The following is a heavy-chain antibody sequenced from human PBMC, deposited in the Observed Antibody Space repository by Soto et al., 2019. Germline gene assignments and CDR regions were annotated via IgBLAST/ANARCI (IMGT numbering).Heavy chain of an antibody. CDR2: IYYSGST. CDR3: ARLKQQLGFRGP. D-gene: IGHD6-13*01. V-gene: IGHV4-39*01. Sequence: QLQLQESGPGLVKPSETLSLTCTVSGGSISSSSYYWGWIRQPPGKGLEWIGSIYYSGSTYYNPSLKSRVTISVDTSKNQFSLKLSSVTAADTAVYYCARLKQQLGFRGPWGQGTLVTVSS. J-gene: IGHJ5*02. CDR1: GGSISSSSYY.